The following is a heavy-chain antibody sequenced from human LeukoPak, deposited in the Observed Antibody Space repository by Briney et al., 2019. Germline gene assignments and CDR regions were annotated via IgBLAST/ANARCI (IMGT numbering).Heavy chain of an antibody. CDR1: GGSISSSSYY. D-gene: IGHD3-3*01. V-gene: IGHV4-39*02. CDR2: NYYSGSN. Sequence: SETLSLTCTVSGGSISSSSYYWGWIRQPPGKGLEWIGCNYYSGSNYYNPPLKSRVTISVDTSKNHFSLKLSSVTAADTAVYYCATPSRDYDFWSGYYTPYYYGMDVWGQGTTVTVSS. J-gene: IGHJ6*02. CDR3: ATPSRDYDFWSGYYTPYYYGMDV.